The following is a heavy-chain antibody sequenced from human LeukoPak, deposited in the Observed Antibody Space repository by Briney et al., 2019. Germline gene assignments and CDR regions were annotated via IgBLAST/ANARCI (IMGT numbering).Heavy chain of an antibody. Sequence: PGGSLRLSCAASGFTFSSYGMHWVRQAPGKGLEWVAVISYDGSNKYYADSVKGRFTISRDNSKNTLYLQMNSLRAEDTAVYYCAKDLRPGLYCSGGSCYYDAFDIWGQGTMVTVSS. CDR3: AKDLRPGLYCSGGSCYYDAFDI. J-gene: IGHJ3*02. D-gene: IGHD2-15*01. CDR2: ISYDGSNK. CDR1: GFTFSSYG. V-gene: IGHV3-30*18.